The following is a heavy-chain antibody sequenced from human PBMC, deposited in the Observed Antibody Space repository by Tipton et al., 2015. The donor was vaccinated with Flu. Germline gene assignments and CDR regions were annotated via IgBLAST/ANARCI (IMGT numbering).Heavy chain of an antibody. D-gene: IGHD6-6*01. V-gene: IGHV3-74*01. J-gene: IGHJ4*02. Sequence: SLRLSCAASGFTFSSYWMHWVRQAPGKGLVWVSRINSDGYSTSYADSVKGRFTISRDNAKSTLYLQMNSLRAEDTAVYYCARVDGQLASVYWGQGTLVTASS. CDR1: GFTFSSYW. CDR2: INSDGYST. CDR3: ARVDGQLASVY.